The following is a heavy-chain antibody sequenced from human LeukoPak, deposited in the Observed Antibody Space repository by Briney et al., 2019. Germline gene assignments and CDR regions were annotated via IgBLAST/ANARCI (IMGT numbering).Heavy chain of an antibody. Sequence: ASVKVSCKASGYTFTGYYMHWVRQAPGQGLEWMGWINPNSGGTNYAQKFQGRVTMTRDTSISTAYMELSRLRSDDTAVYYCAREDDSSGYYYFQHWGQGTLVTVSS. CDR2: INPNSGGT. V-gene: IGHV1-2*02. J-gene: IGHJ1*01. D-gene: IGHD3-22*01. CDR1: GYTFTGYY. CDR3: AREDDSSGYYYFQH.